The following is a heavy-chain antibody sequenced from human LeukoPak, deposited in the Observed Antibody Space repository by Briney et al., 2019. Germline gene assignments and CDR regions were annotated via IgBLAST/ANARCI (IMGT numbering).Heavy chain of an antibody. Sequence: PSETLSLTCTVSGGSISSYYWSWIRQPAGKGLEWIGRIYTSGGTNYNPSLKSRVTISVDTSKNQFSLKLSSVTAADTAVYYCARRPIVVVPAAIFWSDPWGQGTLVTVSS. CDR3: ARRPIVVVPAAIFWSDP. J-gene: IGHJ5*02. V-gene: IGHV4-4*07. D-gene: IGHD2-2*01. CDR1: GGSISSYY. CDR2: IYTSGGT.